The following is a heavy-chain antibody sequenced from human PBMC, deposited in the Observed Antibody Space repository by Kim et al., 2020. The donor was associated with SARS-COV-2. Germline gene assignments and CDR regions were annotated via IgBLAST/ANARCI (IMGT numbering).Heavy chain of an antibody. V-gene: IGHV4-59*01. J-gene: IGHJ4*02. Sequence: SLKSRVTISVDTSKNQFSLKLSSVTAADTAVYYCARAGIAASKLSYYFDYWGQGTLVTVSS. D-gene: IGHD6-13*01. CDR3: ARAGIAASKLSYYFDY.